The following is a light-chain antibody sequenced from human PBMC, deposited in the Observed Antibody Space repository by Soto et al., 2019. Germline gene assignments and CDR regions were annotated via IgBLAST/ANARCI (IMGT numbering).Light chain of an antibody. V-gene: IGKV1-17*01. Sequence: IKMTQSPSSLSASVGDRVTISFRASQGIGNALGWYQQKPGKTPKVLIYAASTLQSGVPSRFSGSGSGTEFTLTITGLEPEDFAVYYCQQYGSSPRTFGQGTRLEIK. CDR1: QGIGNA. CDR3: QQYGSSPRT. J-gene: IGKJ5*01. CDR2: AAS.